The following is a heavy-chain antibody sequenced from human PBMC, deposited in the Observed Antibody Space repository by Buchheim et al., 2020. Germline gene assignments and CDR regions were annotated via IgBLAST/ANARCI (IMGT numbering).Heavy chain of an antibody. CDR2: INPSGGST. CDR1: GYTFTSYY. J-gene: IGHJ4*02. CDR3: ARAGAIQLWSTSPYYFDY. D-gene: IGHD5-18*01. V-gene: IGHV1-46*01. Sequence: QVQLVQSGAEVKKPGASVKVSCKASGYTFTSYYMHWVRQAPGQGLEWMGIINPSGGSTSYAQKFQGRVTMTRDTSTSPAYMELSSLRSEDTAVYYCARAGAIQLWSTSPYYFDYWGQGTL.